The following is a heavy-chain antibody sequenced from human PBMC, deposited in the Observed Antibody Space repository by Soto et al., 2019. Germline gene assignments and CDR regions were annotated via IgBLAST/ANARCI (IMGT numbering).Heavy chain of an antibody. J-gene: IGHJ5*02. CDR1: GGTFSSYA. CDR3: ARDGQIKSSRDNWFDP. D-gene: IGHD6-6*01. Sequence: SVKVSCKASGGTFSSYAISWVRQAPGQGLEWMGGIIPIFGTANYAQKFQGRVTITADESTSTAYMELSSLRSEDTAVYYCARDGQIKSSRDNWFDPWGQGTLVTVSS. CDR2: IIPIFGTA. V-gene: IGHV1-69*13.